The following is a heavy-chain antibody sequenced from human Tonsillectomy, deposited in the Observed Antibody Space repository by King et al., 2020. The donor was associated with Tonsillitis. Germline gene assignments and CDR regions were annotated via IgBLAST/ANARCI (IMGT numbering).Heavy chain of an antibody. D-gene: IGHD3-10*01. J-gene: IGHJ4*02. CDR2: ISGSGGST. CDR3: AKATSTMVRGVMGTKYYFDY. Sequence: VQLVESGGGLVQPGGSLRLSCAASGFTFSSYAMSWVRQAPGKGLEWVSAISGSGGSTYYADSVKGRFTISRDNSKNTLYLQMNSLRAEDTAVYYCAKATSTMVRGVMGTKYYFDYWGQGTLVTVSS. V-gene: IGHV3-23*04. CDR1: GFTFSSYA.